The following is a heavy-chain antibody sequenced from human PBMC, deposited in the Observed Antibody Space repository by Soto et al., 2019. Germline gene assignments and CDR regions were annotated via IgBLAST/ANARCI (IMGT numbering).Heavy chain of an antibody. CDR2: IIPIFGTA. CDR1: GGTFSSYA. J-gene: IGHJ6*03. CDR3: ARDKGAGSSWLYYYYYYMDV. Sequence: GASVKVSCKASGGTFSSYAISWVRQAPGQGLEWMGGIIPIFGTANYAQKFQGRVTITADESTSTANMELSSLRSEDTAVYYCARDKGAGSSWLYYYYYYMDVWGKGTTVTVSS. D-gene: IGHD6-13*01. V-gene: IGHV1-69*13.